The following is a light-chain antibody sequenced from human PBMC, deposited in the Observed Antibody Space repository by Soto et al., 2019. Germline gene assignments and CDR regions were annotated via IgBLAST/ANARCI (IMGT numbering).Light chain of an antibody. CDR2: GTF. J-gene: IGKJ1*01. CDR1: QSISSSY. Sequence: EVVLTQSPVTLSLSPGDRATLSCRASQSISSSYLAWYQQKPGQAPRLLIYGTFNRATGIPDRFSGDGSGTDFTLTINRLEPEDFAVYFCPQCGLSPRTFGQGTKVEV. V-gene: IGKV3-20*01. CDR3: PQCGLSPRT.